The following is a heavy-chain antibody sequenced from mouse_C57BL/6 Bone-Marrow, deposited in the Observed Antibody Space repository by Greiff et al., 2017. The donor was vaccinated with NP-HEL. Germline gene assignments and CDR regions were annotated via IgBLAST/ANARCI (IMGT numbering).Heavy chain of an antibody. CDR3: ASHYGSWFAY. CDR1: GYTFTSYW. J-gene: IGHJ3*01. V-gene: IGHV1-69*01. Sequence: QVQLQQPGAELVMPGASVKLSCKASGYTFTSYWMHWVKQRPGQGLEWIGEIDPSDSYTNYIQEFKGKSTLTVDKSSSTAYMQLSSLTSEDSAVYYCASHYGSWFAYWGQGTLVTVSA. CDR2: IDPSDSYT. D-gene: IGHD1-1*02.